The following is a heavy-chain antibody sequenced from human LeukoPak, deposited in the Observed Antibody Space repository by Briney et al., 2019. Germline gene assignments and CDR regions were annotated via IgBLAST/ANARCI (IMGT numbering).Heavy chain of an antibody. CDR3: ARDSVAAAGIYYYYYMDV. CDR2: INHSGST. CDR1: GGSFSGYY. D-gene: IGHD6-13*01. Sequence: SETLSLTCAVYGGSFSGYYWSWIRQPPGKGLEWIGEINHSGSTNYNPSLKSRVTISVDTSKNQFSLKLSSVTAADTAVYYCARDSVAAAGIYYYYYMDVWGKGTTVNISS. J-gene: IGHJ6*03. V-gene: IGHV4-34*01.